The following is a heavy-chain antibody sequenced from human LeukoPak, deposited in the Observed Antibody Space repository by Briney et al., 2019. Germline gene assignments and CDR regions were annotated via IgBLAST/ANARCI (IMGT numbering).Heavy chain of an antibody. Sequence: GGSLRLSCAASGFTLSSYAMSWVRQAPGKGLEWVSAISGSGGSTYYADSVKGRFTISRDNSKNTLYLQMNSLRAEDQAVYYCAEDILWSGYVLDAFDIWGQGTMVTVSS. J-gene: IGHJ3*02. CDR1: GFTLSSYA. D-gene: IGHD3-3*01. V-gene: IGHV3-23*01. CDR2: ISGSGGST. CDR3: AEDILWSGYVLDAFDI.